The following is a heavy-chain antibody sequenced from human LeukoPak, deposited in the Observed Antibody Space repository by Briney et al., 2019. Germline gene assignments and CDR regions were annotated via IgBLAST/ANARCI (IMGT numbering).Heavy chain of an antibody. V-gene: IGHV4-30-4*01. D-gene: IGHD6-6*01. CDR3: ARAYSRSSEVDY. CDR2: IYYSGST. Sequence: PSETLSLTCTVSGGSISSGDYYWSWIRQPPGKGLEWIGYIYYSGSTYYNPSLKSRVTISVDTSKNQFSLKVRSVTAADTAVYYCARAYSRSSEVDYWGQGTLVTVSS. J-gene: IGHJ4*02. CDR1: GGSISSGDYY.